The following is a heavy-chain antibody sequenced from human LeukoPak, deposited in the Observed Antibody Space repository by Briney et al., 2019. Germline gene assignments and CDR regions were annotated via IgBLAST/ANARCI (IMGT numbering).Heavy chain of an antibody. Sequence: GGSLRLSCAASGFTFSNYCMHWVRQIPGKGLVWVSRICPDGTVTNCADSVKGRFTISRDNARNMVFLQMNSLRADDTAVYYCAREGDIVVVPAAIDYWGQGTLVTVSS. CDR3: AREGDIVVVPAAIDY. V-gene: IGHV3-74*01. D-gene: IGHD2-2*01. CDR2: ICPDGTVT. CDR1: GFTFSNYC. J-gene: IGHJ4*02.